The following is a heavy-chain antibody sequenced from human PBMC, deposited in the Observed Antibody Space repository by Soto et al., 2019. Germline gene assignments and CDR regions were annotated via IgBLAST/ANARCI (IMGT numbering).Heavy chain of an antibody. CDR1: GFTFDDYA. D-gene: IGHD4-17*01. V-gene: IGHV3-9*01. CDR2: ISWNSGSI. J-gene: IGHJ3*02. CDR3: AKWDDYGDRKEAFDI. Sequence: EVQLVESGGALVQPGRSLRLSCAASGFTFDDYAMHWVRQAPGKGLEWVSGISWNSGSIGYADSVKGRFTISRDNAKNSLYLQMNSLRAEDTALYYCAKWDDYGDRKEAFDIWGQGTMVTVSS.